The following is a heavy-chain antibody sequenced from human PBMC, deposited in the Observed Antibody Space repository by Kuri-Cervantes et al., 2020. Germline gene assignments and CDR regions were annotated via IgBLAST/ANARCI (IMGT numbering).Heavy chain of an antibody. CDR3: TTHSGSFDF. D-gene: IGHD6-13*01. V-gene: IGHV3-72*01. J-gene: IGHJ4*03. CDR1: GFTFSSYW. Sequence: GGSLRLSCAASGFTFSSYWMSWVRQAPGKGLEWVGRIRNKANSYTTEYASSVKGRFTISRDDSQNSLYLHMKSLKIEDTAVYYCTTHSGSFDFWGQGTLVTVSS. CDR2: IRNKANSYTT.